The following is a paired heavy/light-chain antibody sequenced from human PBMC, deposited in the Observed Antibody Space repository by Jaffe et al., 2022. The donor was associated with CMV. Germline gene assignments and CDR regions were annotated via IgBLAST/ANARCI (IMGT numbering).Light chain of an antibody. V-gene: IGLV2-23*02. Sequence: QSALTQPASVSGSPGQSITISCTGTSSDVGSYNLVSWYQQHPGKAPKLMIYEVSKRPSGVSNRFSGSKSGNTASLTISGLQAEDEADYYCCSYAGSCVVFGGGTKLTVL. CDR2: EVS. J-gene: IGLJ2*01. CDR1: SSDVGSYNL. CDR3: CSYAGSCVV.
Heavy chain of an antibody. CDR3: ATASGRYYDFWSGYYTGIMFDY. V-gene: IGHV4-34*01. J-gene: IGHJ4*02. D-gene: IGHD3-3*01. Sequence: QVQLQQWGAGLLKPSETLSLTCAVYGGSFSGYYWSWIRQPPGKGLEWIGEINHSGSTNYNPSLKSRVTISVDTSKNQFSLKLSSVTAADTAVYYCATASGRYYDFWSGYYTGIMFDYWGQGTLVTVSS. CDR2: INHSGST. CDR1: GGSFSGYY.